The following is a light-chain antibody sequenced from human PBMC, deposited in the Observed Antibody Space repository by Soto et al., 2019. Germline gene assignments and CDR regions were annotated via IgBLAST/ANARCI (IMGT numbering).Light chain of an antibody. CDR1: SSDVGGYKY. CDR3: NSYTTSNTRQIV. CDR2: DVS. Sequence: QSVLTQPASVSGSSGQSITISCTGTSSDVGGYKYVSWYQQHPGKAPKFMIYDVSNRPSGVSTRFSGSKSGNTASLTISGLQAEDEADYYCNSYTTSNTRQIVFGTGTKLTVL. J-gene: IGLJ1*01. V-gene: IGLV2-14*01.